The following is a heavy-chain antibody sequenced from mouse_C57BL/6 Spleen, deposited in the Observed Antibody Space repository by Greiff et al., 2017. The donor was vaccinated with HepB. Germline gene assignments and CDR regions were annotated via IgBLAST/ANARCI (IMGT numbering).Heavy chain of an antibody. CDR1: GFTFSDYY. J-gene: IGHJ2*01. Sequence: EVNLVESGGGLVQPGGSLKLSCAASGFTFSDYYMYWVRQTPEKRLEWVAYISNGGGSTYYPDTVKGRFTISRDNAKNTMYLQMSRLKAEDTAMYYCARQAYYCSSPYYFDYWGQGTTLTVSS. V-gene: IGHV5-12*01. CDR3: ARQAYYCSSPYYFDY. D-gene: IGHD1-1*01. CDR2: ISNGGGST.